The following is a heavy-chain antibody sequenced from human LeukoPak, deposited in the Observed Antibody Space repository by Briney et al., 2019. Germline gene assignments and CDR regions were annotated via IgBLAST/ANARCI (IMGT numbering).Heavy chain of an antibody. D-gene: IGHD6-6*01. CDR2: ISYDGSNK. Sequence: GGSLRLSCAASGFTFSSYGMHWVRQAPGKGLEWVAVISYDGSNKYYADSVKGRFTISRDNAKNTLYLQMNSLRAEDTAVYYCARRSAARDAFDIWGQGTMVTVSS. J-gene: IGHJ3*02. CDR1: GFTFSSYG. V-gene: IGHV3-30*03. CDR3: ARRSAARDAFDI.